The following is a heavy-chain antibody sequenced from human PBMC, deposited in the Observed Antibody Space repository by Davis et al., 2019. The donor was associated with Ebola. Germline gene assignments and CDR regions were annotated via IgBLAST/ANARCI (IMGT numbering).Heavy chain of an antibody. CDR3: VKETLGSRPNYYYFMDV. CDR1: GFIFSDQG. Sequence: PGGSLRLSCGASGFIFSDQGMHWARRAPGKGLEWVAAISHDGRETQYAESVKGRFTISRDNSKNTLYLQMNSLREEDRAVYVCVKETLGSRPNYYYFMDVWGTGTTVTVSS. CDR2: ISHDGRET. J-gene: IGHJ6*03. D-gene: IGHD3-10*01. V-gene: IGHV3-30*18.